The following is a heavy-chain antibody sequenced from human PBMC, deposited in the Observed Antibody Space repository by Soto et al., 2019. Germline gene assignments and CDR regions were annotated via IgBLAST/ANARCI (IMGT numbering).Heavy chain of an antibody. J-gene: IGHJ6*02. CDR1: GYTFTSYG. V-gene: IGHV1-18*01. D-gene: IGHD2-2*01. CDR2: ISAYNGKT. Sequence: QVQLVQSGAEVKKPGASVKVSCKASGYTFTSYGISWVRQAPGQGLEWMGWISAYNGKTNYEQKLQGRVTMTTDTSTSTAYMERMSLRSDDTAVYYCARDTDASKYYSYFYGMDVWGQGTTVTVS. CDR3: ARDTDASKYYSYFYGMDV.